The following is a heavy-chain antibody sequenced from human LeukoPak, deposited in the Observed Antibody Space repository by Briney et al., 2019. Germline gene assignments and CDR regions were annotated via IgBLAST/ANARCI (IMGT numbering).Heavy chain of an antibody. J-gene: IGHJ4*02. CDR2: ISYDGSNK. Sequence: GRSLRLSCAASGFTFSSYAMHCVRQAPGKGLEWVAVISYDGSNKYYADSVKGRFTISRDNSKNTLYLQMNSLRAEDTAVYYCARDHLGELFDYWGQGTLVTVSS. V-gene: IGHV3-30-3*01. CDR1: GFTFSSYA. D-gene: IGHD3-10*01. CDR3: ARDHLGELFDY.